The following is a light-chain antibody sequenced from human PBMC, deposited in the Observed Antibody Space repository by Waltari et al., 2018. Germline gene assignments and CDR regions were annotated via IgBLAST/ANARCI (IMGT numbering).Light chain of an antibody. J-gene: IGLJ2*01. Sequence: QPVLTQPPSVSAAPGQMITISCSGASSNIGSYSVSWYPHVPETAPKVDIYENKRRPSGIPDRFSGSKSGTSVTLGISGLQTGDEADYYCGTWDSDLNAVVFGGGTKVTVL. CDR2: ENK. CDR3: GTWDSDLNAVV. CDR1: SSNIGSYS. V-gene: IGLV1-51*01.